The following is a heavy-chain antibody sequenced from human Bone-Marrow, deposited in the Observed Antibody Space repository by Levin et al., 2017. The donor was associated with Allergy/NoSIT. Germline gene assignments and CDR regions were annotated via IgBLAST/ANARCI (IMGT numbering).Heavy chain of an antibody. CDR2: INTNTGNP. D-gene: IGHD6-19*01. CDR3: ARDLYSSGWFSDY. CDR1: GYTFTSYA. J-gene: IGHJ4*02. Sequence: RASVKVSCKASGYTFTSYAMNWVRQAPGQGLEWMGWINTNTGNPTYAQGFTGRFVFSLGTSVSTAYLQISSLKAEDTAVYYCARDLYSSGWFSDYWGQGTLVTVSS. V-gene: IGHV7-4-1*02.